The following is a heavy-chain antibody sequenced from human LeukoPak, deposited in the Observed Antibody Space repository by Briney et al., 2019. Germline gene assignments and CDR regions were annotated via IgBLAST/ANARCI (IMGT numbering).Heavy chain of an antibody. D-gene: IGHD3-22*01. CDR1: GFTLHDYG. CDR3: AKDRDYYDSSGYYSDAFDI. CDR2: ISGSGGST. Sequence: GGSLRLSCAASGFTLHDYGMSWVRPGPAKGLEGVSAISGSGGSTYYADSVKGRFTISRDNSKNTLYLQMNSLRAEDTAVYYCAKDRDYYDSSGYYSDAFDIWGQGTMVTVSS. V-gene: IGHV3-23*01. J-gene: IGHJ3*02.